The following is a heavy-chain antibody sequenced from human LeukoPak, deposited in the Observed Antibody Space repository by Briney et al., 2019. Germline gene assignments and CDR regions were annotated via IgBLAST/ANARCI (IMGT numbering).Heavy chain of an antibody. J-gene: IGHJ3*02. Sequence: GGSLRLSCAASGFTFSSYSMNWVRQAPGKGLEWVSSTSSSSSYIYYADSVKGRFTISRDNAKNSLYLQMNSLRAEDTAVYYCARTTMVRGVRRNAFDIWGQGTMVTVSS. CDR3: ARTTMVRGVRRNAFDI. V-gene: IGHV3-21*01. D-gene: IGHD3-10*01. CDR1: GFTFSSYS. CDR2: TSSSSSYI.